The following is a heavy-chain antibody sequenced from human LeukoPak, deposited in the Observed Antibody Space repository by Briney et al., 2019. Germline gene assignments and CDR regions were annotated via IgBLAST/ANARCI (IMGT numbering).Heavy chain of an antibody. D-gene: IGHD6-19*01. CDR1: GFTFSSYA. V-gene: IGHV3-23*01. CDR3: AKDHLPGIVVADRDY. Sequence: GGSLRLSCAASGFTFSSYAMNWLRQAPGKGLEWVSVISGSGDNTYYADSVKGRFTISRDNSKNTLYLQMNSLRAEDTAVYYCAKDHLPGIVVADRDYWGQGTLVTVSS. J-gene: IGHJ4*02. CDR2: ISGSGDNT.